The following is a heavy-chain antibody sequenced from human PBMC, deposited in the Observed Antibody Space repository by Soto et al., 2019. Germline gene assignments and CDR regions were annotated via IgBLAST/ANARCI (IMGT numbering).Heavy chain of an antibody. V-gene: IGHV4-31*03. Sequence: SETLSLTCTVSGGSISSGGYYWSWIRQHPGKGLEWIGYIYYSGSTYYNPSLKSRVTISVDTSKNQFSLKLSSVTAADTAVYYCARARGDYVWGSYRSYYFDYGGQGTLVTGSS. J-gene: IGHJ4*02. CDR1: GGSISSGGYY. CDR2: IYYSGST. D-gene: IGHD3-16*02. CDR3: ARARGDYVWGSYRSYYFDY.